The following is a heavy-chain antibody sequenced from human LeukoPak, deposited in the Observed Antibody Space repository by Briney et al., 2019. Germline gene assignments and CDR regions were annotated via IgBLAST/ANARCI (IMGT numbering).Heavy chain of an antibody. D-gene: IGHD1-26*01. Sequence: GGSLRLSCAASGFTFTNYWMSWVRQAPGKGLELVANIKQDRSEKYYVDSVKGRFTISRDNAKNSLYLQMNSLKNEDTAVYYCVTEVSGSFPTWGQGTLVTVSS. CDR3: VTEVSGSFPT. CDR2: IKQDRSEK. V-gene: IGHV3-7*03. J-gene: IGHJ4*02. CDR1: GFTFTNYW.